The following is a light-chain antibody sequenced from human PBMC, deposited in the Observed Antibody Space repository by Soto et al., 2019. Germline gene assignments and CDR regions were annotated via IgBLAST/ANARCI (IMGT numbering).Light chain of an antibody. CDR1: QSIRTS. J-gene: IGKJ5*01. CDR2: DAS. Sequence: EVVLTQSPATLSLSPGEIATLSCSASQSIRTSLAWYQQKPGQAPRLVIFDASNRANGVPARFGGSGSGTDFTLTINSLEPGDFAVYYCQQRNVWPPINCGQGTRREIK. V-gene: IGKV3-11*01. CDR3: QQRNVWPPIN.